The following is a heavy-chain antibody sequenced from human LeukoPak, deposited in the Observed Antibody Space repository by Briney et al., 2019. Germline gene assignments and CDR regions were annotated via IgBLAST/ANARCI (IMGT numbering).Heavy chain of an antibody. CDR1: GGSISSGGYS. D-gene: IGHD5-18*01. CDR2: IYHSGST. CDR3: ARVKGGDTRRNYWYFDL. Sequence: SQTLSLTCAVSGGSISSGGYSWSWIRQPPGKGLEWIGYIYHSGSTYYNPSLKSRVTISVDRSKNQFSLKLSSVTAADTAVYYCARVKGGDTRRNYWYFDLWGRGTLVTVSS. J-gene: IGHJ2*01. V-gene: IGHV4-30-2*01.